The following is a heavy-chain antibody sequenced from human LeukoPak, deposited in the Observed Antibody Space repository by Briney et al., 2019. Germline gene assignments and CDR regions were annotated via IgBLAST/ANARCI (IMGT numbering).Heavy chain of an antibody. CDR1: GGSISSYY. CDR2: IYYSGST. Sequence: PSETLPLTCTVSGGSISSYYWSWIRQPPGKGLEWIGYIYYSGSTNYNPSLKSRVTISVDTSKNQFSLKLSSVTAADTAVYYCARVTAKVTPFFDYWGQGTLVTVSS. V-gene: IGHV4-59*01. D-gene: IGHD5-18*01. CDR3: ARVTAKVTPFFDY. J-gene: IGHJ4*02.